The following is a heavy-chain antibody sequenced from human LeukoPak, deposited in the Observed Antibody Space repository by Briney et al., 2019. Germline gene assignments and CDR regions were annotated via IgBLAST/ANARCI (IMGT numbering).Heavy chain of an antibody. D-gene: IGHD1-26*01. J-gene: IGHJ4*02. Sequence: GGSLRLSCAASGFTFSSYAMHWVRQAPGKGLEWVAVISYDGSNKYYADSVKGQFTISRDNSKNTLYLQMNSLRAEDTAVYYCARDSEGYWGQGTLVTVSS. CDR3: ARDSEGY. CDR1: GFTFSSYA. V-gene: IGHV3-30*04. CDR2: ISYDGSNK.